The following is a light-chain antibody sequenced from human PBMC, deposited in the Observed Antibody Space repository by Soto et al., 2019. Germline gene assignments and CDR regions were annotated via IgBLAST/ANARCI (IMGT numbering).Light chain of an antibody. CDR1: SSDIGGYKY. J-gene: IGLJ2*01. Sequence: QSALTQPASVSGSPGQSITISCTGTSSDIGGYKYVSWYRQHPGKVPKLLIFDVNNRPSGVSDRFSGSKSGNTASLTITGLQAEDEAEYYCCSYTSSTSLIFGGGTKLTVL. V-gene: IGLV2-14*03. CDR3: CSYTSSTSLI. CDR2: DVN.